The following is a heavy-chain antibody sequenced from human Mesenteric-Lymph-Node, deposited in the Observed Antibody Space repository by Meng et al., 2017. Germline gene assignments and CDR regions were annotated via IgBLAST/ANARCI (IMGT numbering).Heavy chain of an antibody. Sequence: ASVKVSCKASGYTFNSLHINWVRQATGQGLEWMGWMSPSTGNTGFAQKFQGRVTMTRNTSISTAYMELSSLRSEDTAVYYCARGEGDSGYDYWGQGTLVTVSS. CDR3: ARGEGDSGYDY. CDR2: MSPSTGNT. D-gene: IGHD5-12*01. V-gene: IGHV1-8*01. J-gene: IGHJ4*02. CDR1: GYTFNSLH.